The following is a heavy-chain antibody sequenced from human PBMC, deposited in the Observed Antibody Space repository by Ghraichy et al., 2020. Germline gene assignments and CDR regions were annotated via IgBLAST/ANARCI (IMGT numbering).Heavy chain of an antibody. Sequence: SVKVSCKASGFTFTSSAMQWVRQARGQRLEWIGWIVVGSGNTNYAQKFQERVTITRDMSTSTAYMELSSLRSEDTAVYYCAADRSGIAAAGNYYYYGMDVWGQGTTVTVSS. D-gene: IGHD6-13*01. CDR3: AADRSGIAAAGNYYYYGMDV. J-gene: IGHJ6*02. CDR1: GFTFTSSA. CDR2: IVVGSGNT. V-gene: IGHV1-58*02.